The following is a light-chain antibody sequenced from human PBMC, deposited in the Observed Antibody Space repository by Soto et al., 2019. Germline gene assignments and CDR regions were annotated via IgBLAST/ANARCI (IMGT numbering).Light chain of an antibody. Sequence: DKQMNQARSTLSASVGDRVTITCRASQSASTFLAWYQQKPGQAPKLLIYDASTLQSGVPSRFSASGSGTEFALTISGLQPDDFAVYYCQQYNRYAVTFGQGTKVDIK. V-gene: IGKV1-5*01. J-gene: IGKJ1*01. CDR2: DAS. CDR3: QQYNRYAVT. CDR1: QSASTF.